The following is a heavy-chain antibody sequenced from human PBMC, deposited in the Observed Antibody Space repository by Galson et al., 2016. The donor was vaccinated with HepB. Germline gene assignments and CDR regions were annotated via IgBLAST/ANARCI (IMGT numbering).Heavy chain of an antibody. D-gene: IGHD6-13*01. V-gene: IGHV3-33*01. CDR1: GFTFSSYG. Sequence: SLRLSCAASGFTFSSYGMHWVRQAPGKGLEWVAVIWYDGSNKYYADSVKGRFTISRDNSKNTLHLQMNSLRAEDTAVYYCARRAGSSWYSDYWGQGTLVTVSS. J-gene: IGHJ4*02. CDR3: ARRAGSSWYSDY. CDR2: IWYDGSNK.